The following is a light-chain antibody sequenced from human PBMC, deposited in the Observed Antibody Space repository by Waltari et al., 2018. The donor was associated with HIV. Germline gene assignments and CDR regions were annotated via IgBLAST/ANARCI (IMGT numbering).Light chain of an antibody. CDR2: EVS. Sequence: HSALTQPASVSGSPGQSITISCTGTSSDIGGYNYVSWYQPQPGKAPKLMISEVSNRPSGVSNRFSGSKSGNTASLTISGLQAEDEADYYCSSYTTSSTWVFGGGTKLTVL. CDR3: SSYTTSSTWV. V-gene: IGLV2-14*01. CDR1: SSDIGGYNY. J-gene: IGLJ3*02.